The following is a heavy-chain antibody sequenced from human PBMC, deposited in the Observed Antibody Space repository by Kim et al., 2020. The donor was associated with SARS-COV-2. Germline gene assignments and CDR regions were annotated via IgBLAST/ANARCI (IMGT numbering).Heavy chain of an antibody. D-gene: IGHD3-10*01. Sequence: DSGKGRFTISRDNSKNTLYLQMNSLRAEDTAVYYCARDGSGSYYGGMDVWGQGTTVTVSS. CDR3: ARDGSGSYYGGMDV. J-gene: IGHJ6*02. V-gene: IGHV3-30*01.